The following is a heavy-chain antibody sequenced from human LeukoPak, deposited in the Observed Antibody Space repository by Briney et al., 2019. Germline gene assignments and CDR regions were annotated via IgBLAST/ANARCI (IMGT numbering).Heavy chain of an antibody. CDR1: GFTFSSYA. D-gene: IGHD3-22*01. CDR3: AREWGPTPYYYDSSGPISPAGY. Sequence: PGGSLRLSCAASGFTFSSYAMHWVRQAPGKGLEWVAVISYDGSNKYYADSVKGRFTIYRENSKNTLYLQMNSLRAEDTAVYYCAREWGPTPYYYDSSGPISPAGYWGQGTLVTVSS. CDR2: ISYDGSNK. V-gene: IGHV3-30-3*01. J-gene: IGHJ4*02.